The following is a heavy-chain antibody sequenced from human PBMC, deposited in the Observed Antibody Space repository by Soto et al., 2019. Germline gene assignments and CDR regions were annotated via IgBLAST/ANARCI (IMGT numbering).Heavy chain of an antibody. Sequence: QVQLVESGGGVVQPGRSLRLSCAASGFTFSSYGMHWVRQAPGKGLEWVAVIWYDGSNKYYADSVKGRFTISRDNSKNTRYLQMNSLRAEDTAVYYCARDRIRAAAAGNFDYWGQGTLVTVSS. CDR3: ARDRIRAAAAGNFDY. J-gene: IGHJ4*02. CDR2: IWYDGSNK. D-gene: IGHD6-13*01. CDR1: GFTFSSYG. V-gene: IGHV3-33*01.